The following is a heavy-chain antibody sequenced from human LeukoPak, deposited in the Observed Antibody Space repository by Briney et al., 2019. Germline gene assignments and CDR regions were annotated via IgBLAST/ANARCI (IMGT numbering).Heavy chain of an antibody. Sequence: GGSLRLSCAASGFTFSSYSMNWVRQAPGKWLEWVSSISSSSSYIYYADSVKGRFTISRDNAKNSLYLQMNSLRAEDTAVYYCARDLVDYDSSGHYYTNYFDYWGQGTLVTVSS. J-gene: IGHJ4*02. D-gene: IGHD3-22*01. CDR2: ISSSSSYI. V-gene: IGHV3-21*01. CDR3: ARDLVDYDSSGHYYTNYFDY. CDR1: GFTFSSYS.